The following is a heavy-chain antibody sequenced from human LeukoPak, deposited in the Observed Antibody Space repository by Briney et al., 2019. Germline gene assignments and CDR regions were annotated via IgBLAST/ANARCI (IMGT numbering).Heavy chain of an antibody. CDR1: GGSISNYY. D-gene: IGHD3-16*01. J-gene: IGHJ3*02. V-gene: IGHV4-59*01. Sequence: SETLSLTCSVSGGSISNYYRSWIRQPPGKGPEWIGYVYYSGSTNYNPSLKSRVTISEDMSRNQFSLRLTSVTAADTAVYYCARVGGAPLGAFDIWGQGTMVTVSS. CDR3: ARVGGAPLGAFDI. CDR2: VYYSGST.